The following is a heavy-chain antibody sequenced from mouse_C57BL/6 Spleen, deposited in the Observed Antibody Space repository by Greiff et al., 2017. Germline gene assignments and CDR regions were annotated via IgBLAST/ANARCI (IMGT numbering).Heavy chain of an antibody. J-gene: IGHJ4*01. D-gene: IGHD2-4*01. V-gene: IGHV5-4*01. CDR2: ISDGGSYT. CDR1: GFTFSSYA. CDR3: ARDLPYEYDESYAMDY. Sequence: EVQRVESGGGLVKPGGSLKLSCAASGFTFSSYAMSWVRQTPEKRLEWVATISDGGSYTYYPDNVKGRFTISRDNAKNNLYLQMSHLKSKDTAMYYCARDLPYEYDESYAMDYWGQGTSVTVSS.